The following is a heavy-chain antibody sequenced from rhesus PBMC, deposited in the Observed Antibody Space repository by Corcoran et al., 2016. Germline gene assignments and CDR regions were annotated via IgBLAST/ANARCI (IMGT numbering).Heavy chain of an antibody. CDR1: GYAISSGYG. Sequence: QVQLQESGPGLVKPSETLSLTCAVSGYAISSGYGGSWLRQPPGKGLEWVGYTGGGSGSTNYTPSLKSRVTISKDTSKHQFSLKLSSVTAAATAVYSCARVVRLYWYNYWGLGVLVTVSS. J-gene: IGHJ4*01. V-gene: IGHV4-127*01. CDR3: ARVVRLYWYNY. D-gene: IGHD2-21*01. CDR2: TGGGSGST.